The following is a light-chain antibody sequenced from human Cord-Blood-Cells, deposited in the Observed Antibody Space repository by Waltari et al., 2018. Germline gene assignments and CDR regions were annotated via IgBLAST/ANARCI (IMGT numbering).Light chain of an antibody. CDR3: AAWDDSLNGWV. Sequence: QPVLTQPPSAPGTPRQRVTLSRSGSSSNIGSNTVNSYQQLPGTAPKLLIYSNNQRPSGVPHRFSGSNSGTSASLAISGLQSEEEADYYCAAWDDSLNGWVFGGGTKLTVL. CDR2: SNN. V-gene: IGLV1-44*01. CDR1: SSNIGSNT. J-gene: IGLJ3*02.